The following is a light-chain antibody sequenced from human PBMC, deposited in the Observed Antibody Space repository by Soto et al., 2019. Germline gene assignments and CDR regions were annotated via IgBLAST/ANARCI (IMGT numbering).Light chain of an antibody. V-gene: IGKV3-20*01. CDR1: KRFGSTS. Sequence: ELVLPRLPGTRSLLPGERATFSCRASKRFGSTSLAWYQQKSGQAPRLLIYGASSRATGIPDRFSGSGSGTDFTLTISRLEPEDFAVYYCQHYGSSPPITFGQGTRLEIK. J-gene: IGKJ5*01. CDR3: QHYGSSPPIT. CDR2: GAS.